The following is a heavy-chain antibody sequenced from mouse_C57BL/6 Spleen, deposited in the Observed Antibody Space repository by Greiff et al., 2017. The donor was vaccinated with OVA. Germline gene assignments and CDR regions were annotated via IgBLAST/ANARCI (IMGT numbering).Heavy chain of an antibody. CDR1: GFSLTSYG. CDR3: ATHYGSSPAWFAY. D-gene: IGHD1-1*01. Sequence: VKLMESGPGLVQPSQSLSITCTVSGFSLTSYGVHWVRQSPGKGLEWLGVIWSGGSTDYNAAFISRLSISKDNSKSQVFFKMNSLQADDPAIYYCATHYGSSPAWFAYWGQGTLVTVSA. J-gene: IGHJ3*01. V-gene: IGHV2-2*01. CDR2: IWSGGST.